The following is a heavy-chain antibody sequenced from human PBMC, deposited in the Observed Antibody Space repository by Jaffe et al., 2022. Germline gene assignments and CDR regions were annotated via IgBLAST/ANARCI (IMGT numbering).Heavy chain of an antibody. D-gene: IGHD2-15*01. J-gene: IGHJ3*02. V-gene: IGHV4-61*02. Sequence: QVQLQESGPGLVKPSQTLSLTCTVSGGSISSGSYYWSWIRQPAGKGLEWIGRIYTSGSTNYNPSLKSRVTISVDTSKNQFSLKLSSVTAADTAVYYCARDSPVATDAFDIWGQGTMVTVSS. CDR1: GGSISSGSYY. CDR3: ARDSPVATDAFDI. CDR2: IYTSGST.